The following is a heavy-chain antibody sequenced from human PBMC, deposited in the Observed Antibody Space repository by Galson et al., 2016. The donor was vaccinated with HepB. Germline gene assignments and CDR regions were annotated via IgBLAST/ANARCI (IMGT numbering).Heavy chain of an antibody. Sequence: SLRLSCAGSGFVFSSHGMHWVRQAPGKGLEWMATIWYDGSKKYYGDSVKGRFIISRDNSKNTLYLHMNSLRVEDTAVYFCARDWGFWRDNHYGMYIWGQGTTVIASS. CDR3: ARDWGFWRDNHYGMYI. D-gene: IGHD3-3*01. J-gene: IGHJ6*02. CDR1: GFVFSSHG. V-gene: IGHV3-33*01. CDR2: IWYDGSKK.